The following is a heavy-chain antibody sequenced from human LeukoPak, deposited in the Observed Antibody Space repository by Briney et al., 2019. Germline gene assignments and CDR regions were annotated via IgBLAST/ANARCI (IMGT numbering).Heavy chain of an antibody. J-gene: IGHJ4*02. CDR3: ASRYCSSTSCGRAFYY. CDR2: IIPIFGTA. CDR1: GGTFSSYA. D-gene: IGHD2-2*01. V-gene: IGHV1-69*13. Sequence: GASVKVSCKASGGTFSSYAISWVRQAPGQGLEWMGGIIPIFGTANYAQKFQGRVTITADESTSTAYMELSSLRSEDTAVYYCASRYCSSTSCGRAFYYWGQGTLVTVSS.